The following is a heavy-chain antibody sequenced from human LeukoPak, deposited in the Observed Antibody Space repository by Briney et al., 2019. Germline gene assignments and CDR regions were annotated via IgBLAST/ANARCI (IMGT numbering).Heavy chain of an antibody. V-gene: IGHV4-30-4*08. CDR2: IYYSGST. Sequence: SQTLSLTCTVSGGSISSGGYYWSWIRQHPGKGLEWIGYIYYSGSTYYNPSLKSRVTISVDTSKNQFSLKLSSVTAADTAVYYCARGDHYYDSSGYYCHAFDIWGQGTMVTVSS. D-gene: IGHD3-22*01. CDR1: GGSISSGGYY. J-gene: IGHJ3*02. CDR3: ARGDHYYDSSGYYCHAFDI.